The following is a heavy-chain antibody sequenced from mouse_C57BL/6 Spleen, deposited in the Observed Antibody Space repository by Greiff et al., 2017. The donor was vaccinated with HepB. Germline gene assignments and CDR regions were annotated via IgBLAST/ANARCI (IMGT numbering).Heavy chain of an antibody. CDR1: GFNIKDYY. CDR2: IDPEDGET. J-gene: IGHJ1*03. D-gene: IGHD1-1*01. V-gene: IGHV14-2*01. CDR3: AREDYYGSSYWYFDV. Sequence: EVHLVESGAELVKPGASVKLSCTASGFNIKDYYMHWVKQRTEQGLEWIGRIDPEDGETKYAPKFQGKATITADTSSNTAYLQLSSLTSEDTAVYYCAREDYYGSSYWYFDVWGTGTTVTVSS.